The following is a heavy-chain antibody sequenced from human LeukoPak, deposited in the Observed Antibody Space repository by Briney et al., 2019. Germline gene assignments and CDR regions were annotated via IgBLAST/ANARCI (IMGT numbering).Heavy chain of an antibody. CDR3: ALSGYGGKIVDY. V-gene: IGHV3-21*01. J-gene: IGHJ4*02. CDR2: ISSSSSYI. Sequence: GGSLRLSCAASGFTFSSYSMNWVRQAPGKGLEWVSSISSSSSYIYYADSVKGRFTISRDNAKNSLYLQMNSLRAEDTAVYYCALSGYGGKIVDYWSQGTLVTVSS. D-gene: IGHD4-23*01. CDR1: GFTFSSYS.